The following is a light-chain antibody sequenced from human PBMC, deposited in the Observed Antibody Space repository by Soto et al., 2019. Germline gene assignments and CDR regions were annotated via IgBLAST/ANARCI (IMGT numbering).Light chain of an antibody. Sequence: QSALTQPASVSGSPGQSISISCTGTTSDVGGYNYVSWYQQHPGKAPKLIIYEVIYRPSGVSDRFSGSKSGNTASLTISGLQAEDEADYYCQSCDSSLSGSGVFGTGTKLTVL. CDR1: TSDVGGYNY. CDR3: QSCDSSLSGSGV. V-gene: IGLV2-14*01. J-gene: IGLJ1*01. CDR2: EVI.